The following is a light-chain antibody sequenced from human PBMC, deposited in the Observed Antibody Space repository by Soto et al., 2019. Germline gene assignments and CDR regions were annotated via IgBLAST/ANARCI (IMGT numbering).Light chain of an antibody. CDR1: QGISSY. CDR3: QQLNSYPLT. Sequence: DIQLTQSPSFLSASVGDRVTITCRASQGISSYLAWYQQKPGKAPKLLIYAASTLQTGVPSRFSGSESGTEFTLTISSLQPEDFATYYCQQLNSYPLTFGQGTQLEIK. V-gene: IGKV1-9*01. CDR2: AAS. J-gene: IGKJ5*01.